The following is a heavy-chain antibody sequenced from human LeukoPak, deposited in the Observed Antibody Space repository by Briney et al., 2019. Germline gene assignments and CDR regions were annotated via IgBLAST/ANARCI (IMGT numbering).Heavy chain of an antibody. D-gene: IGHD3-9*01. J-gene: IGHJ6*02. CDR1: GYTFTSYY. V-gene: IGHV1-46*01. CDR2: ISPSGGST. Sequence: ASVKVSCKASGYTFTSYYMHWVRQAPGQGLEWVGIISPSGGSTSYAQKFQGRVTMTRDASTSTVYMELSSLRSEDTAVYYCARDGRYGYYYYGMDVWGQGTTVTVSS. CDR3: ARDGRYGYYYYGMDV.